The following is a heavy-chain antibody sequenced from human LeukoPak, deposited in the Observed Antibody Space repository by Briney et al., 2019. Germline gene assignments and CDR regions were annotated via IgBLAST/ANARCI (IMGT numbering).Heavy chain of an antibody. CDR1: GYTFTSYD. V-gene: IGHV1-8*01. J-gene: IGHJ4*02. D-gene: IGHD5-18*01. CDR2: MSPISGNT. CDR3: ARDRGYSYVYYFDY. Sequence: ASVKVSCKASGYTFTSYDINWVRQATGQGLEWMGWMSPISGNTGYAQKFQGRLTMTRNTAINTAYMELSGLRSEDTAVYYCARDRGYSYVYYFDYWGQGTLVTVSS.